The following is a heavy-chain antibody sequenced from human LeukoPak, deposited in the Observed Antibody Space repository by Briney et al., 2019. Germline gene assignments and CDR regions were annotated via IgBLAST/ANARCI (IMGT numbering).Heavy chain of an antibody. J-gene: IGHJ5*02. CDR2: TSSSDAGT. CDR3: ARGRENHGSGNFNWFDP. Sequence: PGGSLRLSCAASGFTVSSNYMSWVRQAPGKGLEWVSATSSSDAGTYHAESVRGRFTISRDNSKNTLYLQMNSLRADDAAVYYCARGRENHGSGNFNWFDPWGQGTLVSVSS. V-gene: IGHV3-23*01. D-gene: IGHD3-10*01. CDR1: GFTVSSNY.